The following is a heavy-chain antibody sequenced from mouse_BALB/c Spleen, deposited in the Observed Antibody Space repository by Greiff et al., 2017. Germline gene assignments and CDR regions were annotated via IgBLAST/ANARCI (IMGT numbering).Heavy chain of an antibody. Sequence: VQVVESGAELVRPGTSVKVSCKASGYAFTNYLIEWVKQRPGQGLEWIGVINPGSGGTNYNEKFKGKATLTADKSSSTAYMQLSSLTSDDSAVYFCARVWYDYFDYWGQGTTLTVSS. V-gene: IGHV1-54*01. D-gene: IGHD2-10*02. CDR2: INPGSGGT. CDR3: ARVWYDYFDY. J-gene: IGHJ2*01. CDR1: GYAFTNYL.